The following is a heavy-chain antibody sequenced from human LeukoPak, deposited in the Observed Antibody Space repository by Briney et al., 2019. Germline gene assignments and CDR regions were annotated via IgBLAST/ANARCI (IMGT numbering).Heavy chain of an antibody. CDR2: ISSNGGST. Sequence: GASVKVSCKVSRYTLTELSMHWVRQAPGKGLEYVSAISSNGGSTYYANSVKGRFTISRDNSKNTLYLQMGSLRAEDMAVYYCARGRGEDYYDSSGYPGGYWGQGTLVTVSS. J-gene: IGHJ4*02. CDR3: ARGRGEDYYDSSGYPGGY. CDR1: RYTLTELS. V-gene: IGHV3-64*01. D-gene: IGHD3-22*01.